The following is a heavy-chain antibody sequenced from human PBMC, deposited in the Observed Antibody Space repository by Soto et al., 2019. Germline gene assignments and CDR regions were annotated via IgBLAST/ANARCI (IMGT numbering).Heavy chain of an antibody. D-gene: IGHD5-12*01. V-gene: IGHV3-48*01. Sequence: EVQLVESGGGLVQPGGSLRLSCAASGFTFSSYSMNWVRQAPGKGLEWVSYISSSSSTIYYADSVKGRFTISRDNAKNSLYLQMNSLRAEDTAVYYCASTTYIVATIWPFDYWGQGTLVTVSS. CDR2: ISSSSSTI. CDR3: ASTTYIVATIWPFDY. J-gene: IGHJ4*02. CDR1: GFTFSSYS.